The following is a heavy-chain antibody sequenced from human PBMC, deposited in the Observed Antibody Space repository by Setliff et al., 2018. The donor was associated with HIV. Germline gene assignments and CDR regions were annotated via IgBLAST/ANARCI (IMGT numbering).Heavy chain of an antibody. CDR2: INHSGST. CDR3: ARLIHTGLLYFDF. J-gene: IGHJ4*02. D-gene: IGHD2-8*02. V-gene: IGHV4-34*01. Sequence: SETLSLTCAVYGGSFSGSYWSWIRQPPGKGLEWIGEINHSGSTNYSPSLKSRVTISVDTSKNQFSLKLTSVTAADTAVYYCARLIHTGLLYFDFWGLGTLVTVS. CDR1: GGSFSGSY.